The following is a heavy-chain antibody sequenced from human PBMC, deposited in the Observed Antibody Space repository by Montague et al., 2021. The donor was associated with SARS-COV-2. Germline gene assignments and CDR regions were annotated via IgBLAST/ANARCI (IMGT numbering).Heavy chain of an antibody. Sequence: SLRPSCAASGFTFSSYWMSWVRQAPGKGLEWVANIKQDGSEKYYVDSVKGRFTISRDNAKNSLYLQMNSLRAEDTAVYYCARDSFVVVPAASNYYYYYGMDVWGQGTTVTVSS. CDR3: ARDSFVVVPAASNYYYYYGMDV. D-gene: IGHD2-2*01. CDR2: IKQDGSEK. J-gene: IGHJ6*02. CDR1: GFTFSSYW. V-gene: IGHV3-7*01.